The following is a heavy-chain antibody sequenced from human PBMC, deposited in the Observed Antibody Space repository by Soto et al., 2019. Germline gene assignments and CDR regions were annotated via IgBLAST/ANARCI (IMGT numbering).Heavy chain of an antibody. CDR1: GGSLTHYY. CDR3: ARGPEMATIVY. CDR2: IYYTGTT. V-gene: IGHV4-59*01. J-gene: IGHJ4*02. D-gene: IGHD5-12*01. Sequence: SETLSLTCTVSGGSLTHYYWSWIRQPPGKGLEWIGYIYYTGTTNYNPSLKSRVTISVDTSKNQFSLKLSSVTASDTAVYYCARGPEMATIVYWGLGTLVTVPS.